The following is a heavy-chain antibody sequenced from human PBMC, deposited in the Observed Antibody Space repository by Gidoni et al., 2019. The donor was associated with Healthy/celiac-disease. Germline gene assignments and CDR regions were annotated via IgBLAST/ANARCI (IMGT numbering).Heavy chain of an antibody. CDR2: ISGSGGST. D-gene: IGHD2-8*01. CDR3: AKDQYCTNGVCYHRGSDGMDV. J-gene: IGHJ6*02. V-gene: IGHV3-23*01. CDR1: GFTFSSYA. Sequence: EVQLLESGGGLVQPGGSLRLSCAASGFTFSSYAMSWVRQAPGKGLEWVSAISGSGGSTYYADSVKGRFTISRDNSKNTLYLQMNSLRAEDTAVYYCAKDQYCTNGVCYHRGSDGMDVWGQGTTVTVSS.